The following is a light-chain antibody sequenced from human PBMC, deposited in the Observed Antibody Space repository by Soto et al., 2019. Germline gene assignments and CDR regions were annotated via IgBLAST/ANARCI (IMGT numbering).Light chain of an antibody. Sequence: EIGLTQSPGTLSLSPGERATLSCRASQTVSNNYLAWYQQKPGQAPRLLIYGASSRATGIPDRFRGSGSGTDFTLPISRLEPEDFAVYFCQQYGSSWWTFGQGTKVEIK. V-gene: IGKV3-20*01. CDR3: QQYGSSWWT. CDR1: QTVSNNY. CDR2: GAS. J-gene: IGKJ1*01.